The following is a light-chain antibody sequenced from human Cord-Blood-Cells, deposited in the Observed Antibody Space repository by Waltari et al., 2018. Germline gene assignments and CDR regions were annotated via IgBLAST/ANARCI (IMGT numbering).Light chain of an antibody. CDR3: QQSYSTPLT. CDR2: AAS. J-gene: IGKJ4*01. V-gene: IGKV1-39*01. CDR1: QSISSY. Sequence: DIQMTQSPSSLSASVGDRVTITCRASQSISSYLNWYQQKPGKAPKLLIYAASSLQSGVPSRISGSGSWTDFTLTISSLQPEDFATYYCQQSYSTPLTFGGGTKVEIK.